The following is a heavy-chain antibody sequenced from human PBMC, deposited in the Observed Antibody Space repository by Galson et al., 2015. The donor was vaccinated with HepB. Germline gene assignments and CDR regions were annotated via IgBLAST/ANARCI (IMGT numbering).Heavy chain of an antibody. CDR3: ARERGCIFSQLFYFYC. CDR1: GFTFNGYS. V-gene: IGHV3-48*04. J-gene: IGHJ4*02. D-gene: IGHD1-14*01. Sequence: SLRLSCAASGFTFNGYSMNWVRQAPGKGLEWLSYISSSSSTTIYYEDAVKGRFTISRDNAKSSLYLQMNSLRAEDTAVYYCARERGCIFSQLFYFYCWGQGALVTVSS. CDR2: ISSSSSTTI.